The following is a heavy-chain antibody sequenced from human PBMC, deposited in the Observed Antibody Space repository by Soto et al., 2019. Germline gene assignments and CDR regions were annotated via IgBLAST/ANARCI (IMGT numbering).Heavy chain of an antibody. Sequence: GGSLRLSYTGSGLTFSRYRMSWVRQAPGKGLEWVANIKQDGSEKYYVDSVKGRFTISRDNAKNSLYLQMNSLRAEDTAVYYCARDAGLVPLYVYWGQGT. J-gene: IGHJ4*02. CDR1: GLTFSRYR. CDR3: ARDAGLVPLYVY. CDR2: IKQDGSEK. D-gene: IGHD2-2*01. V-gene: IGHV3-7*01.